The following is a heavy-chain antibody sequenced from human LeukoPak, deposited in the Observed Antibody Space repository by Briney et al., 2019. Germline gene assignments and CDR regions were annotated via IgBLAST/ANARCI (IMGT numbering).Heavy chain of an antibody. Sequence: GTIIPIVGIANYAQKFQGRVTITADKFTSTAYMELSSLRSEDTAVYYCARDGEMATIYFDYWGQGTLVTVXS. D-gene: IGHD5-24*01. J-gene: IGHJ4*02. V-gene: IGHV1-69*04. CDR3: ARDGEMATIYFDY. CDR2: IIPIVGIA.